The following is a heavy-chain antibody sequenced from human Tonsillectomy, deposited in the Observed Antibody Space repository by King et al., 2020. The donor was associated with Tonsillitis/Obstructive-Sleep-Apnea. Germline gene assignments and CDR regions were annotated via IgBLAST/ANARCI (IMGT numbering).Heavy chain of an antibody. Sequence: VQLVESGGGVVQPGGSLRLSCAASGFTFDDYATHWVRQAPGKGLEWVSLISGDGGSTYYADSVKGRFTISRDNSKNSLYLQMNSLRTEDTALYYCAKDIRSLDYGGNSMAIDYWGQGTLVTVSS. CDR1: GFTFDDYA. CDR3: AKDIRSLDYGGNSMAIDY. D-gene: IGHD4-23*01. V-gene: IGHV3-43*02. CDR2: ISGDGGST. J-gene: IGHJ4*02.